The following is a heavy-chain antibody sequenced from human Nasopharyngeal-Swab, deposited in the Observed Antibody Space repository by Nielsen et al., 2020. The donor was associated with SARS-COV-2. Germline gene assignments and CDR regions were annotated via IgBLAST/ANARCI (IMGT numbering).Heavy chain of an antibody. D-gene: IGHD3-16*01. J-gene: IGHJ6*02. V-gene: IGHV3-23*01. Sequence: GGSLRLSCAASGFSFSSYAMSWVRQAPGKGLEWVSALSASGGGTYYADSVKGRFTISRDTSRDTLYLHMHSLRAEDSAVYFCAKDLWPPYGMDVWGQGTAVTVSS. CDR1: GFSFSSYA. CDR2: LSASGGGT. CDR3: AKDLWPPYGMDV.